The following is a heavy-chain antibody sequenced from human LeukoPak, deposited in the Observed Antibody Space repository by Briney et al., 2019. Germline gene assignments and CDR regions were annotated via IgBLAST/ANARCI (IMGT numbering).Heavy chain of an antibody. D-gene: IGHD3-9*01. V-gene: IGHV3-48*01. CDR2: ISSSSRII. Sequence: PGGSLRLSCAASGFTFSSYNMNWVRQAPGKGLEWLSYISSSSRIIYYADSLKGRFTISRDNAKNSLHLQMNSLRAEDTAVYYCARDDLIYDILTPGDYYYYGMDVWGQGTTVTVSS. CDR3: ARDDLIYDILTPGDYYYYGMDV. J-gene: IGHJ6*02. CDR1: GFTFSSYN.